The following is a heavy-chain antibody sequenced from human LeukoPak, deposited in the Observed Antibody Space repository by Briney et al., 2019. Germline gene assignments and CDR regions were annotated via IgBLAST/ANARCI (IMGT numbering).Heavy chain of an antibody. CDR3: ARDLHYYDSSGLEY. V-gene: IGHV3-30-3*01. CDR2: ISYDGSNK. Sequence: GGSLRLSCAASGFTFSSYAMHWVRQAPGKGLEWVAVISYDGSNKYYADSVKGRFTISRDNSKNTLYLQMNSLRAEDTAVYYCARDLHYYDSSGLEYWGQGTLVTVSS. CDR1: GFTFSSYA. D-gene: IGHD3-22*01. J-gene: IGHJ4*02.